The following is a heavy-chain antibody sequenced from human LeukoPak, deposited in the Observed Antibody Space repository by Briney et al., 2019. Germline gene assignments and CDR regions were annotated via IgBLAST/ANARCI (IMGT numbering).Heavy chain of an antibody. D-gene: IGHD4-17*01. V-gene: IGHV3-23*01. J-gene: IGHJ4*02. CDR2: ISGSGGST. Sequence: PGGSLRLSCTASGFTFSSYAMSWVRQAPGKGLEWVSAISGSGGSTYYADSVKGRFTISRDNSKNTLYLQMNSLRAEDTAVYYCASTTTVTRAHDYWGQGTLVTVSS. CDR3: ASTTTVTRAHDY. CDR1: GFTFSSYA.